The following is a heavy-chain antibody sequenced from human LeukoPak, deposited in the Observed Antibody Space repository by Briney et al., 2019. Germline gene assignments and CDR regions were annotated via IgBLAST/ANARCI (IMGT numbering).Heavy chain of an antibody. CDR3: ARVGWAAAGTSYSDS. CDR1: GGSISSYY. J-gene: IGHJ4*02. CDR2: IYYLGST. V-gene: IGHV4-59*01. D-gene: IGHD6-13*01. Sequence: SETLSLTCTVSGGSISSYYWSWIRQPPGKGLEWIGYIYYLGSTKYNPSLKSRVTISVDTSKNQFSLKLNSVTAADTAVYYCARVGWAAAGTSYSDSWGQGTLVTVSS.